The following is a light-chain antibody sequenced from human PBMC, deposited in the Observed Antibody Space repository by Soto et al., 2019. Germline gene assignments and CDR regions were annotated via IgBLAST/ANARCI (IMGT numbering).Light chain of an antibody. V-gene: IGLV2-8*01. CDR1: SSDVGGYNY. CDR2: EVN. J-gene: IGLJ3*02. Sequence: QSALTQPPYASGSPGQSVTISCTGTSSDVGGYNYVSWYQQHAGKAPKLIIYEVNKWPSGVPDRFSGSRSGNTASLTVSGLQAEDEADYYCSSYAGSNNMMFGGGTKLTVL. CDR3: SSYAGSNNMM.